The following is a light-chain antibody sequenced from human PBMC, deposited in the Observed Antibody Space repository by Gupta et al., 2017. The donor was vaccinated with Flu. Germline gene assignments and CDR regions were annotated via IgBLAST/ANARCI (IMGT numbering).Light chain of an antibody. J-gene: IGLJ3*02. V-gene: IGLV3-10*01. CDR3: FSTDSSGNNRV. CDR2: EDT. CDR1: ALPNKY. Sequence: SYELTQPPSVSVSPGQTARITCSGDALPNKYGYWYQQKSGQAPVLVIYEDTKRHSGIPARFSGSSSGTRASLTISEAQVEEEADLYCFSTDSSGNNRVFGGGTKLTVL.